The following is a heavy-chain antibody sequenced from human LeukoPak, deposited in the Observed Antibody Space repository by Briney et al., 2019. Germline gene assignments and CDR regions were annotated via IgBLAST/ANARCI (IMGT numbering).Heavy chain of an antibody. J-gene: IGHJ4*02. CDR2: IYYIGST. CDR1: GGSISSSSYY. CDR3: ASAPYYDSSGYSAY. V-gene: IGHV4-61*05. Sequence: SETLSLTCTVSGGSISSSSYYWSWIRQPPGKGLEWIGYIYYIGSTNYNPSLKSRVTISVDTSKNQFSLKLSSVTAADTAVYYCASAPYYDSSGYSAYWGQGTLVTVSS. D-gene: IGHD3-22*01.